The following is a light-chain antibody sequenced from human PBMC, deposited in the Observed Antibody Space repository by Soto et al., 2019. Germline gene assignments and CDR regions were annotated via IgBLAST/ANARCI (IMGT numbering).Light chain of an antibody. Sequence: DIQMTQSPSTLSASVGDRVTITCRASQSISTWLAWYQQKPGKAPKLLIYKASSLESGVPSRFSGSGSGTEFTLTISSLQPDDFATYYCQQYNIYPRTFGPGTKVDIK. CDR2: KAS. J-gene: IGKJ3*01. CDR3: QQYNIYPRT. V-gene: IGKV1-5*03. CDR1: QSISTW.